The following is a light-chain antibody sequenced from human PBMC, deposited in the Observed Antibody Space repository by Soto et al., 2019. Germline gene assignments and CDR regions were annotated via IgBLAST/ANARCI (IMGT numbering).Light chain of an antibody. CDR3: QQRMIWPPIT. CDR2: DAS. CDR1: QSVNTY. V-gene: IGKV3-11*01. J-gene: IGKJ5*01. Sequence: EVLLTQSPATLSLSPGERATLSCRASQSVNTYLAWYQQKPGQPPRLLIHDASNRATGIPARFSGSGSGTDFTLTISSLEPEDFAIYYCQQRMIWPPITFGQGTRLEIK.